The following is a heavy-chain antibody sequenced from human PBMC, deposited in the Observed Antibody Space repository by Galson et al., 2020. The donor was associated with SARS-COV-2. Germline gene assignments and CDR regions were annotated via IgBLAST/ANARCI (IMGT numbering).Heavy chain of an antibody. CDR1: GYTFTSYG. CDR2: ISGFNGQP. J-gene: IGHJ6*03. D-gene: IGHD7-27*01. V-gene: IGHV1-18*01. CDR3: ARDGLGPRLGPSYYYYMDV. Sequence: ASVKVSCKASGYTFTSYGISWVRQAPGQGLEWMGWISGFNGQPNHAQKFQGRLTMTTDTSTTTAYMELRSLRSDDTAVYYCARDGLGPRLGPSYYYYMDVWGKGTTVTISS.